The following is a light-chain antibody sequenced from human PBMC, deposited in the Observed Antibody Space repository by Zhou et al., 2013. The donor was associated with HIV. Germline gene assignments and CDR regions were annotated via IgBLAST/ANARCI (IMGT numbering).Light chain of an antibody. CDR2: AAS. CDR1: QSVSSN. J-gene: IGKJ1*01. Sequence: EIVLTQSPATLSVSPGERATLSCRASQSVSSNLAWYQQKPGQAPRLLIYAASSRATGIPDRFSASGSGTDFTLTISSLEPEDFAVYYCQQRSNWPGTFGQGTKVEIK. CDR3: QQRSNWPGT. V-gene: IGKV3-11*01.